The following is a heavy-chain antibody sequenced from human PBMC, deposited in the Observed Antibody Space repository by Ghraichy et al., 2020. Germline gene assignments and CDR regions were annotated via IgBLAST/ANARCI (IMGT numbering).Heavy chain of an antibody. J-gene: IGHJ4*01. CDR3: ARSIVVVIGHTSHFDY. V-gene: IGHV3-7*03. CDR2: IKQDGSDK. Sequence: NIKQDGSDKYYVDSVKGRFTISRDNAKNSLYLQMNGLRAEDTAVYYCARSIVVVIGHTSHFDYWG. D-gene: IGHD3-22*01.